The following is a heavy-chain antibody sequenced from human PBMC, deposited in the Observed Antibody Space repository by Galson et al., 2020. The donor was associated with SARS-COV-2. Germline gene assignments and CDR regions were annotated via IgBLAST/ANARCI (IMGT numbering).Heavy chain of an antibody. CDR1: GGSISDFY. V-gene: IGHV4-59*12. D-gene: IGHD1-1*01. Sequence: SETLSLTCTVSGGSISDFYWSWIRQPPGQGLERIAFIYYNGITDYNPSLKRRATISVDASKNQFSLKLSSLTAADTAVDYCARWNEGLDYWGQGTPVTSST. CDR3: ARWNEGLDY. CDR2: IYYNGIT. J-gene: IGHJ4*02.